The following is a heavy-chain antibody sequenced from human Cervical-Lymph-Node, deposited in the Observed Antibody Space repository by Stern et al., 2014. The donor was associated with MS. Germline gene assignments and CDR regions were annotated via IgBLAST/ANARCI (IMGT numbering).Heavy chain of an antibody. J-gene: IGHJ6*02. Sequence: AQLVESGGGVVQPGRSLRLSCAASGFTLSSYALHWVRQAPGKGLARGAVISYDGSDKYYANSVKGRFTISRDNSKNTLDLQMNSLSPEDTAVYYCARVWTTFSVHYYYGMDVWGQGTTVTVSS. CDR3: ARVWTTFSVHYYYGMDV. V-gene: IGHV3-30*01. CDR1: GFTLSSYA. CDR2: ISYDGSDK. D-gene: IGHD2/OR15-2a*01.